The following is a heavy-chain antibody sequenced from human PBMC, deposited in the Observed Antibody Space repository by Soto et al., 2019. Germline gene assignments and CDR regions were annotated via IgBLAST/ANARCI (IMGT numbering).Heavy chain of an antibody. D-gene: IGHD2-15*01. CDR3: ASLTDSPGGVWFYP. J-gene: IGHJ5*02. CDR2: IIPIFGTA. V-gene: IGHV1-69*12. Sequence: QVQLVQSGAEVKKPGSSVKVSCKASGGTFSSYAISWVRQAPGQGLEWMGGIIPIFGTANYAQKFQGRVTITADETTSTAYMELSSLRSEDTAVYYCASLTDSPGGVWFYPWGQGTMVTVSS. CDR1: GGTFSSYA.